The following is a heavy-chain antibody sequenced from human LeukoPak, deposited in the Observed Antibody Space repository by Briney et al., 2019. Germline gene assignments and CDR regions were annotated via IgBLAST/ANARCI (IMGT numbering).Heavy chain of an antibody. V-gene: IGHV4-34*01. CDR1: GAALSEYY. CDR2: VSHKGPTVYSPTLNR. J-gene: IGHJ4*02. CDR3: VRQGTNSGYYLLDY. D-gene: IGHD3-22*01. Sequence: SETLSLTCAVYGAALSEYYWSWIRQSPGKGLEWIGEVSHKGPTVYSPTLNRKYNPSFKSRVTMSVDPSKNQFSLKLTSVTVADTATYYCVRQGTNSGYYLLDYWGQGHLVIVSS.